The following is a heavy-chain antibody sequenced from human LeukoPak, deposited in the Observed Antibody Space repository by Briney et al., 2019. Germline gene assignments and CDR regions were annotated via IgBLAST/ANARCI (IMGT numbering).Heavy chain of an antibody. J-gene: IGHJ3*02. V-gene: IGHV1-69*01. CDR3: ARTSYYGSGSYYHDAFDI. CDR1: GGTFSSYA. D-gene: IGHD3-10*01. Sequence: SVKVSCKASGGTFSSYAISWVRQAPGQGLEWMGGIIPIFGTANYAQKFQGRVTITADESTSTAYMELSSLRSEDTAVYYCARTSYYGSGSYYHDAFDIWGQGTMVTVSA. CDR2: IIPIFGTA.